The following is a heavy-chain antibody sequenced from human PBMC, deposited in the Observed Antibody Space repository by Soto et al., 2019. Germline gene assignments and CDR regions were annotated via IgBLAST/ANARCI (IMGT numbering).Heavy chain of an antibody. Sequence: PGGSLRLSCAASGFTFSSYWMSWVRQAPGKGLEWVANIKQDGSEKYYVDSVKGRFTISRDNAKNSLYLQMNSLRAEDTAVYYCAREVTGGIYCSGGSCYPAAQYCGGDCYYSELNWFDPWGQGTLVTVSS. D-gene: IGHD2-15*01. CDR1: GFTFSSYW. J-gene: IGHJ5*02. CDR2: IKQDGSEK. CDR3: AREVTGGIYCSGGSCYPAAQYCGGDCYYSELNWFDP. V-gene: IGHV3-7*03.